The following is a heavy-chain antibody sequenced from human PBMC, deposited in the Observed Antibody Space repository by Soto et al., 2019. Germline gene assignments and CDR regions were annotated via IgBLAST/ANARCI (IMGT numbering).Heavy chain of an antibody. D-gene: IGHD1-26*01. Sequence: EVLLLESGGGLVQPGGSLRLSCEASGFSFSSFAMNWVRQAPGKGLEWVSAIGERGASTYYADSVKGRFTISRDNSRNTLYLPLNCMRAESSAVYYCAKGVELDVWGNGTMVTVSS. CDR3: AKGVELDV. CDR1: GFSFSSFA. CDR2: IGERGAST. J-gene: IGHJ6*03. V-gene: IGHV3-23*01.